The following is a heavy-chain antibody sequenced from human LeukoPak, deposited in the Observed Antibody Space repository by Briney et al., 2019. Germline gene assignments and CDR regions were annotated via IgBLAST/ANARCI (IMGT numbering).Heavy chain of an antibody. V-gene: IGHV3-7*02. CDR3: ARIRDAFDI. J-gene: IGHJ3*02. CDR1: GFTFRSYW. CDR2: IKQDGREK. Sequence: GGSLRLSCAASGFTFRSYWMSWVRQAPGKGLEWVANIKQDGREKYYVDSVKGRFTISRDNAKNSLYLQMNSLRAEDTAVYYCARIRDAFDIWGQGTMVTVSS.